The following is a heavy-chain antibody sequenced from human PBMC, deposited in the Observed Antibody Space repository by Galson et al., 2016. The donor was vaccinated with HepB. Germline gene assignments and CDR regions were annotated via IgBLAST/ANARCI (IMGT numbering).Heavy chain of an antibody. J-gene: IGHJ4*02. CDR1: GYSFTSDW. V-gene: IGHV5-51*03. D-gene: IGHD2-15*01. Sequence: QSGAEVKKPGESLKISCKGSGYSFTSDWIGWVRQMPGKGLEWMGIIYPGDSDTRYSLSFQGQVTNSADKSISTAYLQWSSLKASDTAIYYCARRGGDCSGGSCWYFDYWGQGTLITVSS. CDR2: IYPGDSDT. CDR3: ARRGGDCSGGSCWYFDY.